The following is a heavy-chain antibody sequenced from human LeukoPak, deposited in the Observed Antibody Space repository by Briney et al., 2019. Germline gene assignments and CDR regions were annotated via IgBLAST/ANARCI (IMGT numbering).Heavy chain of an antibody. Sequence: GGSLRLSCAAPGYTFSDYWMSWVRQAPGKGLEWVASINEDGSDKYYMDSVKGRFTISRDNAKNSLYLQMNSLRAEDTALYYCARDTYRFDDFWGQGTLVTVSS. CDR1: GYTFSDYW. CDR2: INEDGSDK. J-gene: IGHJ4*02. CDR3: ARDTYRFDDF. V-gene: IGHV3-7*01.